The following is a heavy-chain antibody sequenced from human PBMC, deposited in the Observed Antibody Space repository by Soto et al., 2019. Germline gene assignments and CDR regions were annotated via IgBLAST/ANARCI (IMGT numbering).Heavy chain of an antibody. CDR1: GFTFSSYA. J-gene: IGHJ4*02. D-gene: IGHD3-22*01. CDR2: ISYDGSNK. V-gene: IGHV3-30-3*01. CDR3: ARDDDSSGYGSPPGVDY. Sequence: GGSLRLSCAASGFTFSSYAMHWVRQAPGKGLEWVAVISYDGSNKYYADSVKGRFTISRDNSKNTLYLQMNSLRAEDTAVYYCARDDDSSGYGSPPGVDYWGQGTLVTVSS.